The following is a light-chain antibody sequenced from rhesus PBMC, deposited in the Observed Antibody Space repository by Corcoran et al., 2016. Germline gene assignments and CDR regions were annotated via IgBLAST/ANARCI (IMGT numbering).Light chain of an antibody. Sequence: EIVMTQSPATLSLSPGERATLSCRASQSVSSYLAWYQQKPGQAPRLLIYGESSRATGIPDRFSGSGSGTDFTLTISSLEPEDFAVYYCQETSNLWTFGQGTKVEIK. CDR3: QETSNLWT. V-gene: IGKV3-31*02. CDR1: QSVSSY. CDR2: GES. J-gene: IGKJ1*01.